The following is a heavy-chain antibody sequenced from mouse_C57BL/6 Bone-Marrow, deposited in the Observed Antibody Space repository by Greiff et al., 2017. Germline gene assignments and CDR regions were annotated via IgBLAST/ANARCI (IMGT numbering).Heavy chain of an antibody. CDR1: GYTFTDYY. V-gene: IGHV1-26*01. D-gene: IGHD1-1*01. CDR3: ARSNYGSSYY. J-gene: IGHJ2*01. CDR2: INPNNGGT. Sequence: EVQLQQSGPELVKPGASVKISCKASGYTFTDYYMNWVKQSHGKSLEWIGDINPNNGGTSYNQKFKGKATLTVDKSSSTAYMALRSLTSEDSSVYYCARSNYGSSYYWGQGTTLTVPS.